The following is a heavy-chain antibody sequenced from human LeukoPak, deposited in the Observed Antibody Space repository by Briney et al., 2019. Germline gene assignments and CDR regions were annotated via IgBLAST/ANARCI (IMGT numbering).Heavy chain of an antibody. CDR3: ARLEWGSAGSGSFDH. J-gene: IGHJ5*02. Sequence: SETLSLTCTVSGASISSTSHHWGWIRQPSGKGLEWIGAIYYNGYTYYNPSLRSRVTISVITSKNQFSLKLSSVTAADTAVYYCARLEWGSAGSGSFDHWGHGTLVTVSS. CDR1: GASISSTSHH. V-gene: IGHV4-39*01. CDR2: IYYNGYT. D-gene: IGHD6-25*01.